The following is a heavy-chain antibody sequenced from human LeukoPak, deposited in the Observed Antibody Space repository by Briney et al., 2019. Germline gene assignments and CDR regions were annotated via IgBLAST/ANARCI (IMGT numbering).Heavy chain of an antibody. CDR2: ISGSAGST. CDR3: AKVVLAAAMN. V-gene: IGHV3-23*01. Sequence: GGSLRLSCAASGFTFSSYAMGWVRQAPGKGLEWVSAISGSAGSTYYADSLRGRFTIPRDNSKNTLFLQMNSLRADDTAIYYCAKVVLAAAMNWGQGTLVTVSS. D-gene: IGHD6-13*01. J-gene: IGHJ4*02. CDR1: GFTFSSYA.